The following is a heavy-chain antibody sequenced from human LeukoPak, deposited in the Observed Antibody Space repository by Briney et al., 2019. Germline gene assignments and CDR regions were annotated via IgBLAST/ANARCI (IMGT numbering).Heavy chain of an antibody. CDR3: AVVVVQGCDY. CDR2: INPSGGST. V-gene: IGHV1-2*02. D-gene: IGHD3-22*01. CDR1: GYTFTSYY. J-gene: IGHJ4*02. Sequence: GASVKVSCKASGYTFTSYYIHWVRQAPGQGLEWMGLINPSGGSTNYAQKFQGRVTMTRDTSISTAYMELSRLRSDDTAVYYCAVVVVQGCDYWGQGTLVTVSS.